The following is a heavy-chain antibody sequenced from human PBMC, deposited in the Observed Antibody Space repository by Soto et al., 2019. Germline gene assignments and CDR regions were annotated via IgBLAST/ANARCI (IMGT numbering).Heavy chain of an antibody. CDR1: GFTFSSFG. Sequence: PGGSLRLSCAASGFTFSSFGMHWVRQAPGKGLEWVSLIWYDGSKKSYGDSVKGRFTISRDNAKNSLYLQMNSLRAEDTAVYYCARDQVVVVVAAEAFDIWGQGTMVTVSS. J-gene: IGHJ3*02. D-gene: IGHD2-15*01. V-gene: IGHV3-33*01. CDR2: IWYDGSKK. CDR3: ARDQVVVVVAAEAFDI.